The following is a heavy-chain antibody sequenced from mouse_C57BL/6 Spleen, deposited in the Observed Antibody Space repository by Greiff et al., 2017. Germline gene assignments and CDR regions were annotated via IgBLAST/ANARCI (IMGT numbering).Heavy chain of an antibody. CDR1: GYTFTSYG. Sequence: VKLVESGAELARPGASVKLSCKASGYTFTSYGISWVKQRTGQGLEWIGEIYPRSGNTYYNEKFKGKATLTADKSSSTAYMELRSLTSEDSAVYFCARGNHYYGSSYFDYWGQGTTLTVSS. J-gene: IGHJ2*01. V-gene: IGHV1-81*01. CDR2: IYPRSGNT. CDR3: ARGNHYYGSSYFDY. D-gene: IGHD1-1*01.